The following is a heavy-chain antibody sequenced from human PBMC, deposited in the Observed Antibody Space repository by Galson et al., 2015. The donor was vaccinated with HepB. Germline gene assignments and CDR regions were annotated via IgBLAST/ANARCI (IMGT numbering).Heavy chain of an antibody. Sequence: SVKVSCKASGGTFSSYAISWVRQAPGQGLEWMGGIIPILGIANYAQKFQGRVTITADKSTSTAYMELSSLRSEDTAVYYCARGGIAARSGRVGWFDPWGQGTLVTVSS. V-gene: IGHV1-69*10. CDR2: IIPILGIA. J-gene: IGHJ5*02. CDR3: ARGGIAARSGRVGWFDP. D-gene: IGHD6-6*01. CDR1: GGTFSSYA.